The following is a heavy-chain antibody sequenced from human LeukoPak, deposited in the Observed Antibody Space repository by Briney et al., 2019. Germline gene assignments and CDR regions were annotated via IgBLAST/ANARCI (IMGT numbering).Heavy chain of an antibody. CDR3: ARSARLMKGVVEVTALDD. CDR2: ISGSVCST. Sequence: ETLSLTCAVYGGSFSGYYWSWIRQPPGKGLEWVSGISGSVCSTYYADSVKGRFTISRDNSKNTLYLQMNSLRADDTAVYYCARSARLMKGVVEVTALDDWGQGTLVTVSS. J-gene: IGHJ4*02. V-gene: IGHV3-23*01. D-gene: IGHD3-3*01. CDR1: GGSFSGYY.